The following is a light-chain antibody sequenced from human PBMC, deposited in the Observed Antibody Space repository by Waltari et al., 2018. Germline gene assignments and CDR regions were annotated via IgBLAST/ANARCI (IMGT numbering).Light chain of an antibody. CDR3: QQLNSYAFT. V-gene: IGKV1-9*01. J-gene: IGKJ3*01. CDR2: AAS. CDR1: QGISSY. Sequence: IQLTQSPSSLSASVGDRVTITCRASQGISSYLAWYQQKPGKAPKLLIYAASTLQSGVPSRFGGSGSGTDFTLTISSLQPEDFATYYCQQLNSYAFTFGPGTKVDIK.